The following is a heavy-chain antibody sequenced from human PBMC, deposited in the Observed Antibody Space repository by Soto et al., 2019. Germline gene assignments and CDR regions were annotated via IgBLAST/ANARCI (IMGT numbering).Heavy chain of an antibody. Sequence: ASVKVSCKASGYTFTSYGISWVRQAPGQGLEWMGWISAYNGNTNYAQKLQGRVTMTTDTSTSTAYMELRSLRSDDTAVYYCARVERFLEWLHGMDVWGQGTTVTVS. V-gene: IGHV1-18*04. J-gene: IGHJ6*02. CDR2: ISAYNGNT. D-gene: IGHD3-3*01. CDR3: ARVERFLEWLHGMDV. CDR1: GYTFTSYG.